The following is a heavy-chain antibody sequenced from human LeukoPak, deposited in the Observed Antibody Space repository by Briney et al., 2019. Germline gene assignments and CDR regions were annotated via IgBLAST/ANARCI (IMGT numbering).Heavy chain of an antibody. J-gene: IGHJ4*02. V-gene: IGHV3-74*01. CDR3: ARDKRRVQLWAPDY. CDR2: INADEDRA. Sequence: GGSLRLSCAASGFTFSDYWMHWVRQAPGKGLVWVSHINADEDRAAYADSVKGRFTISRDNARNTLYLQMNSLRAEDTAVYYCARDKRRVQLWAPDYWGQGTLVTVSS. D-gene: IGHD5-18*01. CDR1: GFTFSDYW.